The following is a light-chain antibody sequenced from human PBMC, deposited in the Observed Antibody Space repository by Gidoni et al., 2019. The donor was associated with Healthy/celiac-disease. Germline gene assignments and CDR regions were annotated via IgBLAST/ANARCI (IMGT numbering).Light chain of an antibody. CDR1: QGISSF. Sequence: DIQLTQSPSFLSASVGDRVTITCRASQGISSFLAWYQQKPGKAPKVLIYAASTLQSGVPSRFSGSGSGTEFTLTISSLQPEDFATYYCQQFYSYPWTFXQXTKVEIK. CDR2: AAS. CDR3: QQFYSYPWT. V-gene: IGKV1-9*01. J-gene: IGKJ1*01.